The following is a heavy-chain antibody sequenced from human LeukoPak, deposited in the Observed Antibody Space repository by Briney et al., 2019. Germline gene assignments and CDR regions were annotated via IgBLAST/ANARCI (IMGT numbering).Heavy chain of an antibody. V-gene: IGHV4-39*01. CDR1: GGSISSSSYY. CDR3: ASVSGTTRAFDI. J-gene: IGHJ3*02. D-gene: IGHD1-1*01. Sequence: PSETLSLTCTVSGGSISSSSYYWGWIRQPPGKGLEWIGSIYYSGSTYYNPSLKSRVTISVDTSKNQFSLKLSSVTAADTAVYYCASVSGTTRAFDIWDQGTMVTVSS. CDR2: IYYSGST.